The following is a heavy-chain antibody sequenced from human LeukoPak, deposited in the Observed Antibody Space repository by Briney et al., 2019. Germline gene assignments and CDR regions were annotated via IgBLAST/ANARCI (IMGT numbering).Heavy chain of an antibody. D-gene: IGHD6-19*01. CDR2: ITISSSII. J-gene: IGHJ4*02. Sequence: GGSLRLSCAASGFSFSDYSMNWVRQAPGKGLEWVSSITISSSIIYYADSVKGRFTISRDNAKNSLFLQMNSLRAEDTAVYYCARAVAGTMVIDYWGQGTLVTVSS. CDR1: GFSFSDYS. V-gene: IGHV3-21*01. CDR3: ARAVAGTMVIDY.